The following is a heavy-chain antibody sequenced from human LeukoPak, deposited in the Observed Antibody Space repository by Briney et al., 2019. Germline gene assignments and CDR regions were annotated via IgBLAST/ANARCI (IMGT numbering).Heavy chain of an antibody. Sequence: HAGGSLRLSCAASGFTFSSYAMSWVRQAPGKGLEWVSVIYSGGSTYYADSVKGRFTISRDNSKNTLYLQMNSLRAEDTAVYYCASSISVAGTGFDYWGQGTLVTVSS. CDR1: GFTFSSYA. D-gene: IGHD6-19*01. CDR2: IYSGGST. J-gene: IGHJ4*02. V-gene: IGHV3-53*01. CDR3: ASSISVAGTGFDY.